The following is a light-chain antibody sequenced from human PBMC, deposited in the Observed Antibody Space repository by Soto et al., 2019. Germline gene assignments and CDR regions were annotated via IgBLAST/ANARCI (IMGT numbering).Light chain of an antibody. CDR3: QQDSSWPLT. J-gene: IGKJ4*01. CDR2: DTS. Sequence: EIVLTQSPATLSLSPGERATLSCRASQSVINYLAWYQQKPGQAPRLLIYDTSNRATGIPARFSGSGSGTDFTLSISSLQSEHLGVYYCQQDSSWPLTFGGGTKVEIK. CDR1: QSVINY. V-gene: IGKV3-11*01.